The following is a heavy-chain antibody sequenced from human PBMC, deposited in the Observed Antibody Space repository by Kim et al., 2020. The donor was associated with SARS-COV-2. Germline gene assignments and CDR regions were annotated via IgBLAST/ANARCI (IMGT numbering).Heavy chain of an antibody. CDR3: ARGAPYDSSGYCFDY. J-gene: IGHJ4*02. Sequence: QKFQGRVTSTADKSTSTAYMELSRLRAEDTAVYYCARGAPYDSSGYCFDYWGQGTLVTVSS. V-gene: IGHV1-69*04. D-gene: IGHD3-22*01.